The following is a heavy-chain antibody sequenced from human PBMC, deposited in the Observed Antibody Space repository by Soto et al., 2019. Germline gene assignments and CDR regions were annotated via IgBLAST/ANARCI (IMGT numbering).Heavy chain of an antibody. CDR3: ARGRYCSSTSCYGVYYYYYMDV. D-gene: IGHD2-2*01. J-gene: IGHJ6*03. Sequence: GGSLRLSCAASGFTFSSYGMRWVRQAPGKGLEWVAVIWYDGSNKYYADSVKGRFTISRDNSKNTLYLQMNSLRAEDTAVYYCARGRYCSSTSCYGVYYYYYMDVWGKGTTVTVSS. CDR2: IWYDGSNK. CDR1: GFTFSSYG. V-gene: IGHV3-33*01.